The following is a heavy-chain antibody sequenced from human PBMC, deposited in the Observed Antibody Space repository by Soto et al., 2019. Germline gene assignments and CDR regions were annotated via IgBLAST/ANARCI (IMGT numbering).Heavy chain of an antibody. V-gene: IGHV1-69*02. Sequence: QVQLVQSGAEVKKPGSSVKVSCKASGGTFSSDTISWVRQAPGQGLEWMGRIFPIVGIADYAQKFQGRGTLDADKSTSTAYMELNSLRSEDTAVYYCARGSHTAMVTVAIDVWGQGTTVTVYS. CDR1: GGTFSSDT. J-gene: IGHJ6*02. CDR2: IFPIVGIA. D-gene: IGHD5-18*01. CDR3: ARGSHTAMVTVAIDV.